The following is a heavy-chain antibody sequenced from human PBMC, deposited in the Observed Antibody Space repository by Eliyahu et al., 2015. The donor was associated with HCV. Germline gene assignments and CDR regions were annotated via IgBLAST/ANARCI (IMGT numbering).Heavy chain of an antibody. V-gene: IGHV3-33*01. CDR3: ARGLYESSGYSEGDWFDP. D-gene: IGHD3-22*01. CDR1: GFTFSSNG. J-gene: IGHJ5*02. Sequence: QVQLVXSGGGVVQPGRSLRLFCAASGFTFSSNGMHGXRQAPGKGLGWVAVIWYDGSNKYYADSVKGRFTISRDNSKNTLYLQMNSLRAEDTAVYYCARGLYESSGYSEGDWFDPWGQGTLVTVSS. CDR2: IWYDGSNK.